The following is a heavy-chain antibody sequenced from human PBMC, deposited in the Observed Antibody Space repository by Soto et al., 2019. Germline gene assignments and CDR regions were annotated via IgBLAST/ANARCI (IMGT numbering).Heavy chain of an antibody. Sequence: QLQLQESGPGLVKPSETLSLTCTVSGGSINKNNFHWGWIRQPPGEGPEWIGGIYYTGSTSYNTSRKSRVTTSVDTSKKHFSLQVTSVTAADTAVYYCATYSTSSGWFDPWGQGTPVTISS. J-gene: IGHJ5*02. CDR2: IYYTGST. CDR1: GGSINKNNFH. D-gene: IGHD6-6*01. CDR3: ATYSTSSGWFDP. V-gene: IGHV4-39*02.